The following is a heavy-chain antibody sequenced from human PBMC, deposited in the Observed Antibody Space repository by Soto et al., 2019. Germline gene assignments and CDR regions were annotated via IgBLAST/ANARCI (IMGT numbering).Heavy chain of an antibody. Sequence: PSQTLSLTCVISGDSGSSSRVTWNWIRQSPSRGLEWLGRTYYRSKWYNDYAVSVKSRITINPDTSKNQFSLQLNSVTPEDTAVYYCARYNMKDYYYGMDVWGQGTTVTVSS. V-gene: IGHV6-1*01. CDR1: GDSGSSSRVT. CDR2: TYYRSKWYN. D-gene: IGHD1-1*01. J-gene: IGHJ6*02. CDR3: ARYNMKDYYYGMDV.